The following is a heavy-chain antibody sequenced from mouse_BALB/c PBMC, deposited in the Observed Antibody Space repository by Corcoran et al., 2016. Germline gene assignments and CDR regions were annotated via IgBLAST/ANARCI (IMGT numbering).Heavy chain of an antibody. CDR1: GYTFTSYV. Sequence: EVQLQQSGPELVKPGASVKMSCTASGYTFTSYVMHWVKQKPGQGLEWIGYINPYNDGTKYNEKFKGKATLTSDKSSSTAYMEPSSLTSEDSAVYYCARLYPGIAMDYWGQGTSVTVSS. CDR3: ARLYPGIAMDY. V-gene: IGHV1S136*01. CDR2: INPYNDGT. J-gene: IGHJ4*01.